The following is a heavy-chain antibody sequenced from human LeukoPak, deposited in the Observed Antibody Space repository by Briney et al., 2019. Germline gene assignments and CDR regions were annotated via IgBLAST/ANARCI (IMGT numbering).Heavy chain of an antibody. CDR2: ISQSAIA. CDR1: GYSINNAHY. CDR3: ARASVEHSIVAGDYFDY. D-gene: IGHD1/OR15-1a*01. J-gene: IGHJ4*02. Sequence: NASDTLSLTCAVSGYSINNAHYWAWIRQPPGKGLEWIGNISQSAIASYNPSLKCRVTISLDTSNNHFSLALGSVTAADWAVYFCARASVEHSIVAGDYFDYWGQGTLVTVSS. V-gene: IGHV4-38-2*01.